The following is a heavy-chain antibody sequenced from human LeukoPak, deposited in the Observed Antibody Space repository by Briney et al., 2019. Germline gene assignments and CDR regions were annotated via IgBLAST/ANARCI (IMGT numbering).Heavy chain of an antibody. V-gene: IGHV4-39*01. CDR3: ATRGSYYNVGYFDY. CDR1: GGSISSSSYY. CDR2: IYYSGST. Sequence: PSETLSLTCTVSGGSISSSSYYWGWIRQPPGKGLKWIGSIYYSGSTYYNPSLKNRVTISVDTSKNQFFLKLSSVTAADTAVYYCATRGSYYNVGYFDYWGQGTLVTVSS. D-gene: IGHD3-10*01. J-gene: IGHJ4*02.